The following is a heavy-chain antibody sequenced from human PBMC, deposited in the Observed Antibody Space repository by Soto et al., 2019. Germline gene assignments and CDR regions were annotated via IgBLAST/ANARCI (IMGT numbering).Heavy chain of an antibody. Sequence: GSLRLSCAASGFTYDDYAMSWVRQAPGKGLEWVSGINWRGSATDYADSVKGRFTISRDNSKNTLYLQMNSLRAEDTAVYYCAKVRPIVVVVAATRYYFDYWGQGTLVTVSS. CDR3: AKVRPIVVVVAATRYYFDY. CDR1: GFTYDDYA. CDR2: INWRGSAT. J-gene: IGHJ4*02. D-gene: IGHD2-15*01. V-gene: IGHV3-20*04.